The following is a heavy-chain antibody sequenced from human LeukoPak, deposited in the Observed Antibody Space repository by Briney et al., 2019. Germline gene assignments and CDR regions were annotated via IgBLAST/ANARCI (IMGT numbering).Heavy chain of an antibody. V-gene: IGHV1-18*01. CDR2: IGAYNGNS. CDR1: GYTFTSYG. Sequence: ASVKVSCKASGYTFTSYGISWVRQAPGQGLEWMGWIGAYNGNSNYAQKLQGRVTMTTDTSTSTGYMELRSLRSDDTAVYYCARDAGKTPYYYDSSGSYYYYYMDVWGKGTTVTVSS. D-gene: IGHD3-22*01. CDR3: ARDAGKTPYYYDSSGSYYYYYMDV. J-gene: IGHJ6*03.